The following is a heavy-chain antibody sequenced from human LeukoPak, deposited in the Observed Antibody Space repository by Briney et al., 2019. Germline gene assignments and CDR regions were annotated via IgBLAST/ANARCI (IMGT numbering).Heavy chain of an antibody. CDR3: ARMAAAGTGFDY. Sequence: PSETLSLTCTVSGGSIRSYYWSWIRQPPGKGLEWIGEINHSGSTNYNPSLKSRVTISVDTSKNQFSLKLSSVTAADTAVYYCARMAAAGTGFDYWGQGTLVTVSS. D-gene: IGHD6-13*01. V-gene: IGHV4-34*01. CDR1: GGSIRSYY. CDR2: INHSGST. J-gene: IGHJ4*02.